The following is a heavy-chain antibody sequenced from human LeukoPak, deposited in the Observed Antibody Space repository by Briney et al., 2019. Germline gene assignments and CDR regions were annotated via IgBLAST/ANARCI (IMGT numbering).Heavy chain of an antibody. CDR1: GFTFDDYA. D-gene: IGHD3-22*01. Sequence: PGGSLRLSCAASGFTFDDYAMHWVRQAPGKGLEGVSSISWHSGSTGYADSVKGRFTISRHNAKNYLYLQMNSLRPEDTALYYCAKDIRYDSSGWDAFDVWGQGTMVTVSS. CDR2: ISWHSGST. CDR3: AKDIRYDSSGWDAFDV. J-gene: IGHJ3*01. V-gene: IGHV3-9*01.